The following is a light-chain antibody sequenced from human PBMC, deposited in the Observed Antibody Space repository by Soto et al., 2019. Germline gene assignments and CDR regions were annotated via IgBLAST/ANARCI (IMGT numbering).Light chain of an antibody. J-gene: IGKJ5*01. Sequence: VLTQAQGTRPRSPEERATLSFRASRGVSSGYLAWYQQKPGQAPMLLIDYISNRATGIPERFSGSRAWADFSLTISRIQTAEFAVYYCHQRCSWSPITFGQGTRLEI. CDR2: YIS. CDR3: HQRCSWSPIT. CDR1: RGVSSGY. V-gene: IGKV3D-20*02.